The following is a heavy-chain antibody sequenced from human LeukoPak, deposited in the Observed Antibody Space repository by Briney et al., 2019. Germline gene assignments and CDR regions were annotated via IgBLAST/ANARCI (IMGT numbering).Heavy chain of an antibody. CDR3: ARHEFGTLLGHQNWFDP. V-gene: IGHV4-34*01. Sequence: PSETLSLTCAVYGGSFSGYYWSWIRQPPGKGLEWIGEINHSGSTNYNPSLKSRVTISVDTSKNQFSLKLSSVTAADTAVYYCARHEFGTLLGHQNWFDPWGQGTLVTVSS. CDR2: INHSGST. D-gene: IGHD3-10*01. CDR1: GGSFSGYY. J-gene: IGHJ5*02.